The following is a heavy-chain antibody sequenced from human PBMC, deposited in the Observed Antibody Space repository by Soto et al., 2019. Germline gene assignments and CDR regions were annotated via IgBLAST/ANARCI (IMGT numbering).Heavy chain of an antibody. V-gene: IGHV5-51*01. Sequence: GESLKISCKGSGYSFTSYWIGWVRQMPGKVLELMGIIYPGDSDTIYSPSFQGQVTISADKSISTAYLQWTSLKASVIVMYYCARHGEAAGTLSRFDPWGQGTLVTVSS. J-gene: IGHJ5*02. CDR2: IYPGDSDT. CDR3: ARHGEAAGTLSRFDP. CDR1: GYSFTSYW. D-gene: IGHD6-13*01.